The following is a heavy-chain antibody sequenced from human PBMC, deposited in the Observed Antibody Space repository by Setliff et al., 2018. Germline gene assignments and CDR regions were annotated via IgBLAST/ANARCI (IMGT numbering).Heavy chain of an antibody. D-gene: IGHD6-13*01. V-gene: IGHV4-59*01. CDR2: IGYSGGT. J-gene: IGHJ4*02. CDR3: ARDNWAAAGIFDY. Sequence: SETLSLTCTVSGGSINGYYWNWMRQSPGKGLEWIGFIGYSGGTYYNPSLNSRVTISVDTSKNQFSLKLSSVTAADTAVYYCARDNWAAAGIFDYWGQGTLVTVSS. CDR1: GGSINGYY.